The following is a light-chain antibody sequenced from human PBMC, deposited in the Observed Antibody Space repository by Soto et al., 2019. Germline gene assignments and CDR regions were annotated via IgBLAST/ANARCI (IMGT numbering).Light chain of an antibody. V-gene: IGKV1-9*01. J-gene: IGKJ2*01. CDR3: HQTYNTLYT. CDR1: QAVPNN. CDR2: AAS. Sequence: DIHLTQSPSFLSASVGDRVTITCRPSQAVPNNMAWYQQKPGKPPQLLISAASTLQSGVPSRFSGSGSGTEFTLTISSLQPEDYATYYCHQTYNTLYTFGQGTKVEIK.